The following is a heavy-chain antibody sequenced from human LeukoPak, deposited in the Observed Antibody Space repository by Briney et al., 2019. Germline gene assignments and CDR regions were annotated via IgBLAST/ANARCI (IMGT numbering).Heavy chain of an antibody. CDR3: ARTDFWSGSALDY. Sequence: GGSLRLSCAASGFTFSDYYMSWIRQAPGKGLEWVSYTSSSGSTIYYVDSVKGRFTISRDNAKNSLYLQMNSLRAEDTAVYYCARTDFWSGSALDYWGQGTLVTVSS. V-gene: IGHV3-11*01. CDR1: GFTFSDYY. J-gene: IGHJ4*02. D-gene: IGHD3-3*01. CDR2: TSSSGSTI.